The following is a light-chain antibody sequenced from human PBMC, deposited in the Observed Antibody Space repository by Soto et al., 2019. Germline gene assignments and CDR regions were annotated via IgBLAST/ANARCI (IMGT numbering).Light chain of an antibody. CDR3: QQRSNWPLLT. V-gene: IGKV3-11*01. CDR2: DAS. J-gene: IGKJ4*01. Sequence: EIVLTQSPATLSLSPGERATLSCRASQSVSNYLAWYQQKPGQAPRLLIYDASNRATGIPARFSGSGSVTDFTPTISSLEPEDFAISYCQQRSNWPLLTFGGGTKVEIK. CDR1: QSVSNY.